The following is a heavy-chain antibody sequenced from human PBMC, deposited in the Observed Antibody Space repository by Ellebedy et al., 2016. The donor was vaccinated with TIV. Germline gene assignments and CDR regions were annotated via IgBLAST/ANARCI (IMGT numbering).Heavy chain of an antibody. CDR3: ARVKGYCSTASCLYFDY. D-gene: IGHD2-2*01. Sequence: AASVKVSCKASGGTFSNYAISWVRQAPGQGLEWMGGIIPIFGTAKFAQKFQGRVTLTADESTSTAYMELSSLTSEDTAVYYCARVKGYCSTASCLYFDYWGQGTLVTVSS. J-gene: IGHJ4*02. CDR1: GGTFSNYA. V-gene: IGHV1-69*13. CDR2: IIPIFGTA.